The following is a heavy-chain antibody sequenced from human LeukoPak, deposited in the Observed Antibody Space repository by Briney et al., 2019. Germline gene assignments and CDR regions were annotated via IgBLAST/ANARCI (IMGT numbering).Heavy chain of an antibody. D-gene: IGHD3-10*01. Sequence: SETLSLTCTVSGDSISRYYGSGMRKPPGKGLEWLGYIYYSGSTNYNPSLKSRVTISVDTSKNQFSLKLSSVTAADTAVYYCARKGGADGSGSRYYYMDVWGKGTTVTISS. J-gene: IGHJ6*03. V-gene: IGHV4-59*01. CDR1: GDSISRYY. CDR3: ARKGGADGSGSRYYYMDV. CDR2: IYYSGST.